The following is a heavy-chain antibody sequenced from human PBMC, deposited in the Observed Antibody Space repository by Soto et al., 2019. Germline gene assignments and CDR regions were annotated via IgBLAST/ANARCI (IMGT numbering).Heavy chain of an antibody. J-gene: IGHJ6*02. CDR2: ISYDGSNK. D-gene: IGHD5-18*01. CDR3: ARGGYSYGFYYYGMDV. Sequence: GGSLRLSCAASGFTFSSYAMHWVRQAPGKGPEWVAVISYDGSNKYYADSVKGRFTISRDNSKNTLYLQMNSLRAEDTAVYYCARGGYSYGFYYYGMDVWGQGTTVTVSS. V-gene: IGHV3-30-3*01. CDR1: GFTFSSYA.